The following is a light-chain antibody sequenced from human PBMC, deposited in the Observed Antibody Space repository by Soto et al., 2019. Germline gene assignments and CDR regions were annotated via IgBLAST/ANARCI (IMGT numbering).Light chain of an antibody. CDR1: SSNIGTYY. CDR2: DNN. V-gene: IGLV1-51*01. J-gene: IGLJ2*01. CDR3: GTWYSSLSAVV. Sequence: QSVLTQPPSVSAAPGQKVAISCSGSSSNIGTYYVSWYQHVPGAAPKLLIYDNNERPSGIPDRFSGSKSGTSATLGITGLQTEDEADYHCGTWYSSLSAVVFGGGTKLTVL.